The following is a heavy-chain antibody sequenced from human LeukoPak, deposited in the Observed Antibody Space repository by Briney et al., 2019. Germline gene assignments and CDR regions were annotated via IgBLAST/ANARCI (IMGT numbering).Heavy chain of an antibody. CDR1: GGSISSSSYY. V-gene: IGHV4-39*01. D-gene: IGHD3-3*01. CDR2: IYYSGST. CDR3: ARISPGYDFWSGYPSRFDY. Sequence: SETLSLTCTVSGGSISSSSYYWGWIRQPPGKGLEWIGSIYYSGSTYYNPSLKSRVTISVDTSKNQFSLKLSSVTAADTAVYYCARISPGYDFWSGYPSRFDYWGQGTLVTVSS. J-gene: IGHJ4*02.